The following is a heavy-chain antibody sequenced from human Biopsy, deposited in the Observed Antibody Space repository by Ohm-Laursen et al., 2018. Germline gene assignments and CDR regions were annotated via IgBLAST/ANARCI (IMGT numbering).Heavy chain of an antibody. CDR2: IAYDGSYT. CDR1: GFSFSSYG. D-gene: IGHD7-27*01. J-gene: IGHJ4*02. Sequence: SLRLSCSASGFSFSSYGMHWVRQAPGKGLEWVALIAYDGSYTKYTDSVKGRFTISRDNSKNTLYLQMNNLRAEDTAVFYCAKDLRNNNWGVENWGQGTLVTVSS. V-gene: IGHV3-30*18. CDR3: AKDLRNNNWGVEN.